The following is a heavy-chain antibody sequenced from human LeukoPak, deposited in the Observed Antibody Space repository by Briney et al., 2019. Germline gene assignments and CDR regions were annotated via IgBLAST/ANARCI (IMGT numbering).Heavy chain of an antibody. CDR3: ARDREVEAPIYYYYMDV. J-gene: IGHJ6*03. D-gene: IGHD3-10*01. CDR1: GGSISSYY. CDR2: IYYSGGT. V-gene: IGHV4-59*01. Sequence: SETLSLTCTVSGGSISSYYWSWIRQPPGKGLEWIGYIYYSGGTNYNPSLKSRVTISVDTSKNQFSLKLSSVTAADTAVYYCARDREVEAPIYYYYMDVWGKGTTVTVSS.